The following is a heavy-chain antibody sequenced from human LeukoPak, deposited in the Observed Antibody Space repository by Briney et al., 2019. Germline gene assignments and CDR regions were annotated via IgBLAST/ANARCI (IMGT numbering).Heavy chain of an antibody. CDR1: GFPFGDYV. D-gene: IGHD6-19*01. Sequence: RSGGSLRPSCAAAGFPFGDYVVHWVRHAPGKGRGWVLVIRDDGNNKYYADSVKGRFTLSRENSKNTVSLQMNSLEREDTGVYYCAKDRWGAVASFDFWGQGTVVTVSS. CDR2: IRDDGNNK. CDR3: AKDRWGAVASFDF. J-gene: IGHJ4*02. V-gene: IGHV3-30*02.